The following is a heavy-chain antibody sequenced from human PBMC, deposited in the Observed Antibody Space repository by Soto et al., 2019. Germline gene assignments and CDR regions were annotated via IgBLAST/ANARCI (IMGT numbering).Heavy chain of an antibody. CDR2: ISIYNENT. CDR1: GYSFTRYG. V-gene: IGHV1-18*01. Sequence: ASVKVSCKASGYSFTRYGISWVRQAPGQGLEWMGWISIYNENTNYAQKFEGRVTMTRDTFTSTVYMERRSLTSDDTALYYCAREGYCSSGSCALYSHDFCGMDLWGQGTAVIVSS. CDR3: AREGYCSSGSCALYSHDFCGMDL. J-gene: IGHJ6*02. D-gene: IGHD2-15*01.